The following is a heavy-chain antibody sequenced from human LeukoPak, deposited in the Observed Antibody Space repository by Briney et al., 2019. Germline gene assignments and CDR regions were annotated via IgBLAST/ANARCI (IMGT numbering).Heavy chain of an antibody. D-gene: IGHD3-10*02. CDR3: AELGITMIGGV. CDR1: GFPFSNYG. V-gene: IGHV3-23*01. J-gene: IGHJ6*04. Sequence: GRSLRLSCAASGFPFSNYGMSWVRQAPGKGLEWVSAISGSGDTTYFADSVKGRFTISRDNAKNSLYLQMNSLRAEDTAVYYCAELGITMIGGVWGKGTTVTISS. CDR2: ISGSGDTT.